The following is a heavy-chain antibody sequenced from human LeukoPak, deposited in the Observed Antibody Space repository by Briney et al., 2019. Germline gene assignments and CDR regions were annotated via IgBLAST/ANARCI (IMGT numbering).Heavy chain of an antibody. Sequence: GGSLRLFCAASGFTFSSYAMSWVRQAPGKGLEWVSAISGSGGSTYYADSVKGRFTISRDNSKNTLYLQMNSLRAEDTAVYYCAKDDYYDSSGYAKYFQHWGQGTLVTVSS. CDR1: GFTFSSYA. D-gene: IGHD3-22*01. CDR2: ISGSGGST. V-gene: IGHV3-23*01. J-gene: IGHJ1*01. CDR3: AKDDYYDSSGYAKYFQH.